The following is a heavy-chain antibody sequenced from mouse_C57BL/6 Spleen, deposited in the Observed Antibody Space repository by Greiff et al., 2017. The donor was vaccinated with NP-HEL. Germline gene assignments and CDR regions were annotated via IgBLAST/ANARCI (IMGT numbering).Heavy chain of an antibody. J-gene: IGHJ3*01. CDR1: GYTFTSYW. V-gene: IGHV1-64*01. D-gene: IGHD4-1*01. CDR3: ARDWDEVGFAY. CDR2: IHPNSGST. Sequence: QVQLQQPGAELVKPGASVKLSCKASGYTFTSYWMHWVKQRPGQGLEWIGMIHPNSGSTNYNEKFKSKATLTVDKSSSTAYMQLSSLTSEDSAVYYCARDWDEVGFAYWGQGTLVTVSA.